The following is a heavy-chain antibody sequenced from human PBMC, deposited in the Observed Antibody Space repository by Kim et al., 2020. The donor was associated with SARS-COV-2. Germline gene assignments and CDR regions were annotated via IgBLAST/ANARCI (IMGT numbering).Heavy chain of an antibody. CDR3: ARALPGVLMVYATPYGGTIFDY. CDR2: INHSGST. V-gene: IGHV4-34*01. D-gene: IGHD2-8*01. Sequence: SETLSLTCAVYGGSFSGYYWSWIRQPPGKGLEWIGEINHSGSTNYNPSLKSRVTISVDTSKNQFSLKLSSVTAADTAVYYCARALPGVLMVYATPYGGTIFDYWGQGTLVTVSS. CDR1: GGSFSGYY. J-gene: IGHJ4*02.